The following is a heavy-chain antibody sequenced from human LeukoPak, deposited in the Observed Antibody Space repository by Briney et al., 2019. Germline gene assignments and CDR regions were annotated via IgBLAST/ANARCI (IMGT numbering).Heavy chain of an antibody. CDR1: GGSFSGYY. Sequence: SETLSLTCAVYGGSFSGYYWSWIRQPPGKGLEWMGEINHSGSTNYNPSLKSRVTLSVDTSTNQFSLKLSSVTAADTAVYYCARGPDYGDYGYFDYWGQGTLVTVSS. CDR2: INHSGST. V-gene: IGHV4-34*01. D-gene: IGHD4-17*01. J-gene: IGHJ4*02. CDR3: ARGPDYGDYGYFDY.